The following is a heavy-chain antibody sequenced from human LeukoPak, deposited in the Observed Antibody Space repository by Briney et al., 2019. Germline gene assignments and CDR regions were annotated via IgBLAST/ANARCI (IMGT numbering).Heavy chain of an antibody. CDR3: ASPQLSGSYFPFDY. CDR2: IKKDGSET. D-gene: IGHD1-26*01. CDR1: GFTFSTSW. V-gene: IGHV3-7*01. J-gene: IGHJ4*02. Sequence: PGGSLRLSCAASGFTFSTSWMSWVRQVPGKGLEWVANIKKDGSETYYVDSVKGRFTISRDNAKNSLYLQMNSLRAEDTAVYYCASPQLSGSYFPFDYWGQGTLVTVSS.